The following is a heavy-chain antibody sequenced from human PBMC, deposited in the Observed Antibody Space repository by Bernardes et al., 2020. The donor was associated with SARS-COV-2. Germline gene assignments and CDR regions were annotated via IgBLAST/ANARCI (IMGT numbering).Heavy chain of an antibody. CDR3: ARRARVGGSHFDN. CDR2: VFENGHT. J-gene: IGHJ4*02. Sequence: SETLTLTCSVSGGSIRSSHWSWIRQSPEPGLAWIGYVFENGHTHYSPSLRNRVTISIDTSNNQFSLTLKSVTAADTAVYYCARRARVGGSHFDNWGQGIPVTGSA. CDR1: GGSIRSSH. V-gene: IGHV4-59*01. D-gene: IGHD2-15*01.